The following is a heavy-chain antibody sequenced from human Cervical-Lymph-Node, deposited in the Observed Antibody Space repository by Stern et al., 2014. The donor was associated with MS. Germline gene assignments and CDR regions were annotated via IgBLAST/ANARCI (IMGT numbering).Heavy chain of an antibody. CDR2: IYWDDDK. Sequence: PGPTLVKPTQTLTLTCTFSGFSLSTSGVGVGWIRQPPGKALEWLALIYWDDDKRYSPSLKSRLTITKDTSKNQVVLTMTNMDPVDTATYYCAHLHGGYVGFDYWGQGTLVTVSS. D-gene: IGHD5-12*01. CDR1: GFSLSTSGVG. V-gene: IGHV2-5*02. J-gene: IGHJ4*02. CDR3: AHLHGGYVGFDY.